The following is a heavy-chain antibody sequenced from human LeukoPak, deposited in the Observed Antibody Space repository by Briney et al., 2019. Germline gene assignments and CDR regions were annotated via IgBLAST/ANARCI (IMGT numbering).Heavy chain of an antibody. Sequence: GGSLRLSCVASGFTFDDYGMFWVRQTPGKGLEWVSAISWISGIIAYADSVKGRFTIFRNNAKNSLYLQMNSLRVEDTAVYYCAKDRFFYDSGSKANWGQGTLVTVSS. CDR3: AKDRFFYDSGSKAN. V-gene: IGHV3-9*01. CDR2: ISWISGII. CDR1: GFTFDDYG. D-gene: IGHD3-22*01. J-gene: IGHJ4*02.